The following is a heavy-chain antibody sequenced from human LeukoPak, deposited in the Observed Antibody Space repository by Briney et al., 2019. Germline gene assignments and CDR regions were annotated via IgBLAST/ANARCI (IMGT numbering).Heavy chain of an antibody. CDR1: GYSISDGYY. V-gene: IGHV4-38-2*01. CDR3: ARFYGSDWFFDF. J-gene: IGHJ4*02. D-gene: IGHD3-9*01. CDR2: IYRSGSA. Sequence: SETLSLTCAVSGYSISDGYYWAWIRQPPGKGLEWIAHIYRSGSAYYNPSLKSRVSISVDMSEDHLSLKVSSVTAADTAVYYCARFYGSDWFFDFWGQGPLVTVSS.